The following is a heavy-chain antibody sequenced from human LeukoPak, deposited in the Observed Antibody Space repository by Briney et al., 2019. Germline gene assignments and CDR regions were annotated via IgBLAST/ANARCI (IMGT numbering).Heavy chain of an antibody. D-gene: IGHD3-22*01. CDR3: ARDYYDSSGYSHDNIKIDY. CDR2: IYHSGST. CDR1: GYSISSGYY. J-gene: IGHJ4*02. Sequence: PSETLSLTCTVSGYSISSGYYWGWIRQPPGKGLEWIGSIYHSGSTYYNPSLKSRVTISVDTSKNQFSLKLSSVTAADTAVYYCARDYYDSSGYSHDNIKIDYWGQGTLVTVSS. V-gene: IGHV4-38-2*02.